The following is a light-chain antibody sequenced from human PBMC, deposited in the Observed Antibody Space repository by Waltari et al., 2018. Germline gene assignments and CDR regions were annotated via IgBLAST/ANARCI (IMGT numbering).Light chain of an antibody. CDR1: QSVSSN. V-gene: IGKV3-15*01. J-gene: IGKJ1*01. CDR2: GAS. Sequence: EVVMTQSPATLSVSPGERATLSCRASQSVSSNLAWYQHKPGQAPRLLIYGASTRATGIPARFSGSGSGTEVTLTISSLQSEDFAAYYGQQYNNWPPWTFGQGTTVEIK. CDR3: QQYNNWPPWT.